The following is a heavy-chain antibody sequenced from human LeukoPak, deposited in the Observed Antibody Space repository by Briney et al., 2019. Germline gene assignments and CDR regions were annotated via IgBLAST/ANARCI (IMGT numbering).Heavy chain of an antibody. V-gene: IGHV1-2*02. Sequence: ASVKVSCKASGYTFTSYYMHWVRQAPGQGLEWMGWINPNSGGTNYAQKFQGRVTMTRDTSISTAYMELSRLRSDDTAVYYCARDKSSSWYGDYWGQGTLVTVSS. J-gene: IGHJ4*02. CDR2: INPNSGGT. CDR3: ARDKSSSWYGDY. D-gene: IGHD6-13*01. CDR1: GYTFTSYY.